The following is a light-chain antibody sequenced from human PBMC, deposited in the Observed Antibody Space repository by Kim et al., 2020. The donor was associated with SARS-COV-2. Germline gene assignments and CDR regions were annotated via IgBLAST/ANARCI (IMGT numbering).Light chain of an antibody. J-gene: IGLJ3*02. V-gene: IGLV8-61*01. CDR1: SGSVSTNHY. CDR2: YTN. Sequence: GGTVTITGGLSSGSVSTNHYPSWYQQTPGQPPRTLIYYTNTRSSGVPDRFSGSILGNKAALTITGAQADDESDYYCLLYMGGGISVFGGGTKVTVL. CDR3: LLYMGGGISV.